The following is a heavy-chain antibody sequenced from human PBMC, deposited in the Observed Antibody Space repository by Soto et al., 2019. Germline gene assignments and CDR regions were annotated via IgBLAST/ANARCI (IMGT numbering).Heavy chain of an antibody. Sequence: SVKVSCKASGGTFSSYAISWVRQAPGQGLEWMGGIIPIFGTANYAQKFQGRVTITADESTSTAYMELSSLRSEDTAVYYCARALSDLEKVHYHYDAMDVWGQGTTVTVSS. V-gene: IGHV1-69*13. J-gene: IGHJ6*01. CDR2: IIPIFGTA. CDR3: ARALSDLEKVHYHYDAMDV. D-gene: IGHD1-1*01. CDR1: GGTFSSYA.